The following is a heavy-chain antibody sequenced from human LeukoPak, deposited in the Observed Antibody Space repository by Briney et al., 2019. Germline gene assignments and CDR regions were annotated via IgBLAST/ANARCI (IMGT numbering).Heavy chain of an antibody. V-gene: IGHV3-48*01. J-gene: IGHJ6*02. Sequence: GGSLRLSCAASGFTFSSYAMSWVRQAPGKGLEWVSYISSRNEAIYYADSVKGRFTISRDNAKNSLYLQMNSLRAEDTAVYYCARDGNRGYDMDVWGQGTTVTVSS. D-gene: IGHD1-14*01. CDR3: ARDGNRGYDMDV. CDR1: GFTFSSYA. CDR2: ISSRNEAI.